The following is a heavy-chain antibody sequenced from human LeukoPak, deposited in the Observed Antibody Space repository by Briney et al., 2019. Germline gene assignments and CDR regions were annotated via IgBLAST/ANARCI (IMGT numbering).Heavy chain of an antibody. Sequence: PSQTLSLTCTVSGDSMNSGGYYWTWIRQSPGKGLEWIGYIYYSGSTYYTPSLKSRVTISFDTSKNQFSLNLTFVTVADTAVYYCARGTNTANNWFDPWGQGTLVTVSS. CDR2: IYYSGST. V-gene: IGHV4-31*03. CDR1: GDSMNSGGYY. CDR3: ARGTNTANNWFDP. D-gene: IGHD5-18*01. J-gene: IGHJ5*02.